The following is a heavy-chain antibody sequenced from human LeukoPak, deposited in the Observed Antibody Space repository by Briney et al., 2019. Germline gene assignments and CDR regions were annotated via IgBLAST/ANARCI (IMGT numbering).Heavy chain of an antibody. D-gene: IGHD2-2*01. CDR2: ISYDGGNK. V-gene: IGHV3-30-3*01. J-gene: IGHJ6*02. CDR3: ARDRRGIVVVPAASYGMDV. CDR1: GFTFSSYA. Sequence: PGGSLRLSCAASGFTFSSYAMHWVRQAPGKGLEWVAVISYDGGNKYYADSVKGRFTISRDNSKNTLYLQMNSLRAEDTAVYYCARDRRGIVVVPAASYGMDVWGQGTTVTVSS.